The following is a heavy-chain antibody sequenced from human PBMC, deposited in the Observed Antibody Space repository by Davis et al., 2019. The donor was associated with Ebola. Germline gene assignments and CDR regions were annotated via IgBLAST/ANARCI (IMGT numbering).Heavy chain of an antibody. CDR2: INPSGGTT. CDR3: TTPGGQDSGYDVFDI. CDR1: RYIFTNYY. J-gene: IGHJ3*02. Sequence: VSVQVSCKASRYIFTNYYMHWVRQAPGQALEWMGIINPSGGTTSYAQKFQGRVTVTRDTSTTTVYMDLSSLRSEDTALYYCTTPGGQDSGYDVFDIWGQGTMVTVSS. D-gene: IGHD5-12*01. V-gene: IGHV1-46*03.